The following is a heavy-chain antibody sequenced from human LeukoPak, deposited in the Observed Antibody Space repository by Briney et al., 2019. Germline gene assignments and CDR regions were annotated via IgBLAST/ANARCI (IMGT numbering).Heavy chain of an antibody. CDR2: INHSGST. CDR1: GGSFSGYY. CDR3: ARAITWSRAYYFDY. D-gene: IGHD3-3*01. J-gene: IGHJ4*02. V-gene: IGHV4-34*01. Sequence: SETLSLTCAVYGGSFSGYYWSWIRQPPGKGLEWIGEINHSGSTNYNPSLKSRVTISVDTSKNQFSLKLSSVTAADTAVYYCARAITWSRAYYFDYWGQGTLVTVSS.